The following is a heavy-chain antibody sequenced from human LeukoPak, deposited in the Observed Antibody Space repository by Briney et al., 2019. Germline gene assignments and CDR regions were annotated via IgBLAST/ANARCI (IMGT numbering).Heavy chain of an antibody. J-gene: IGHJ4*02. V-gene: IGHV1-46*01. CDR3: AKSGPLGADPPPDFDY. D-gene: IGHD1-26*01. CDR2: INPGGGST. Sequence: GASVKVSCKASGYTFTSFYIHWVRQAPGQGLEWMGIINPGGGSTSYAQRFQGRVTMTRDMSTSTVYMELNSLRAEDTAVYYCAKSGPLGADPPPDFDYWGQGTLVTVSS. CDR1: GYTFTSFY.